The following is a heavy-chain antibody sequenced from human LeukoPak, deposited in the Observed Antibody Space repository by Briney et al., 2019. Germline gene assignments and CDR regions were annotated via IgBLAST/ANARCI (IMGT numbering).Heavy chain of an antibody. CDR1: GFTFSSYA. Sequence: GGSLRLSCAASGFTFSSYALSWVRQAPGKGLEWVSAISGSGGSTYYADSVKGRFTISRDNSKNTLYLQMNSLRAEDTAVYYCAGYNCSSTTCYTGGFDYWGQGTLVTVSS. J-gene: IGHJ4*02. CDR3: AGYNCSSTTCYTGGFDY. CDR2: ISGSGGST. V-gene: IGHV3-23*01. D-gene: IGHD2-2*02.